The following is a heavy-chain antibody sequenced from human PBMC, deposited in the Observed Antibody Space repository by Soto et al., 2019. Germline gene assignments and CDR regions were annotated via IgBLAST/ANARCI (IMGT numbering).Heavy chain of an antibody. V-gene: IGHV1-2*02. CDR2: INPNSGAT. J-gene: IGHJ5*02. CDR1: GYTFTGYF. D-gene: IGHD3-3*01. Sequence: QVQLEQSGAEVKKPGASVKVSCKASGYTFTGYFMHWVRQAPGQGLEWMGWINPNSGATKYAQKCQGRVTLSRDTSISTAYMELSGLRSDDTAVYYCARGGGTILAPLPWGQGTLVTVSS. CDR3: ARGGGTILAPLP.